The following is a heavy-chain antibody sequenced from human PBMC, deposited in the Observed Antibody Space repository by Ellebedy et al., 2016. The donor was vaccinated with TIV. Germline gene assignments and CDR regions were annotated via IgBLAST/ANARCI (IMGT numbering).Heavy chain of an antibody. CDR2: IYYSGST. V-gene: IGHV4-59*01. CDR1: GGSISSYY. Sequence: MPSETLSLTCTVSGGSISSYYWSWIRQPPGKGLEWIGYIYYSGSTNYNPSLKSRVTISVDTSKNQFSLKLSSVTAADTAVYYCASVDCTNGVCYTFDCWGQGTLVTVSS. CDR3: ASVDCTNGVCYTFDC. J-gene: IGHJ4*02. D-gene: IGHD2-8*01.